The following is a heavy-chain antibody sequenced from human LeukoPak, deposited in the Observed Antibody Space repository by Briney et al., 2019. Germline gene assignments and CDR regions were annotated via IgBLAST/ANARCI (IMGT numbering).Heavy chain of an antibody. Sequence: PGGSLRLSCAASGFTFSSYWMHWVRQAPGKGLVWVSRINSDGSSTSYADSVKGRFTISRDNAKNTLYLQMNSLRAEDTAVYYCARVSPGYSSSWYDLGNYYYYMDVWGKGTTVTVSS. D-gene: IGHD6-13*01. CDR2: INSDGSST. CDR1: GFTFSSYW. J-gene: IGHJ6*03. CDR3: ARVSPGYSSSWYDLGNYYYYMDV. V-gene: IGHV3-74*01.